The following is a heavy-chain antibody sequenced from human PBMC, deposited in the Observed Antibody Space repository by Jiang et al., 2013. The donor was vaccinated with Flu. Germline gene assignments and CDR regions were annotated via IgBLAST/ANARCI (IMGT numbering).Heavy chain of an antibody. CDR1: GYTFTSYT. CDR2: INAGNGNT. V-gene: IGHV1-3*01. CDR3: ARDASLDP. D-gene: IGHD2-2*01. Sequence: SGAEVKKPGASVKVSCKASGYTFTSYTMQWVRQAPGQRLEWMGWINAGNGNTKYSQKFQDRVTITRDTSASTAYMELSSLGNEDTAVYYCARDASLDPWGQGTLVTVSS. J-gene: IGHJ5*02.